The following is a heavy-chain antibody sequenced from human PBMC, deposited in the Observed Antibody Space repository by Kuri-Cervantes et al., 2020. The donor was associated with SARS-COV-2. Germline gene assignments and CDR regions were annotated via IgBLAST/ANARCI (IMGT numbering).Heavy chain of an antibody. V-gene: IGHV3-21*01. Sequence: GESLKISCADSGFSLSRYTMNWVRQAPGKALAWVSSINGSGSYIYYAGSVKGRFTISKESGENSLYLHMNSLRGDDTAVYYCARVAGEGPIYYYYMDVWGKGTTVTVSS. CDR3: ARVAGEGPIYYYYMDV. CDR2: INGSGSYI. J-gene: IGHJ6*03. CDR1: GFSLSRYT. D-gene: IGHD2-21*01.